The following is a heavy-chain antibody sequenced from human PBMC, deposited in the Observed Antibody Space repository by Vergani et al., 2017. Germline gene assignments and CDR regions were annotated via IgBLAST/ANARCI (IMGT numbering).Heavy chain of an antibody. CDR1: GFTFSSHG. Sequence: VQLVESGGGVVQPGRSLRLSCAASGFTFSSHGVHWVRQAPGKGLEWVANVNQDGSEKYYVDSVRGRFTISRDNAKNSIYLQMNSLRAEDTAVYFCVRVPLIRRGSGNYGINNYHGMDVWGQGTTVIVSS. CDR3: VRVPLIRRGSGNYGINNYHGMDV. J-gene: IGHJ6*02. CDR2: VNQDGSEK. D-gene: IGHD3-10*01. V-gene: IGHV3-7*01.